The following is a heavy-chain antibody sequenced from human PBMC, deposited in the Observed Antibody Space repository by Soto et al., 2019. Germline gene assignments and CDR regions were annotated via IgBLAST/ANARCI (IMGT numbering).Heavy chain of an antibody. V-gene: IGHV3-21*01. D-gene: IGHD3-22*01. CDR2: ISSSSSYI. Sequence: GGSLRLSCAASGFTFGSYSMNWVRQAPGKGLEWVSSISSSSSYIYYADSVKGRFTISRDNAKNSLYLQMNSLRAEDTAVYYCARDPQSTPLDSSGYYSRPGVDYWGQGTLVTVSS. CDR3: ARDPQSTPLDSSGYYSRPGVDY. CDR1: GFTFGSYS. J-gene: IGHJ4*02.